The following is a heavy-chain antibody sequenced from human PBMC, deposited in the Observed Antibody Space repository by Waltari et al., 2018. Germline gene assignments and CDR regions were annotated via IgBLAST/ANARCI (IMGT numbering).Heavy chain of an antibody. J-gene: IGHJ4*02. CDR1: GFTVSSNY. CDR2: IYIGGRK. V-gene: IGHV3-53*01. Sequence: EVQLVESGGGLIQPGGSLRLSCAASGFTVSSNYMSWVRQAPGKGLGGVSGIYIGGRKYYADSVKGRFTISRDNSKNTLYLQMNSLRAEDTAVYYCARVEWSGSVGYWGQGTLVTVSS. D-gene: IGHD3-3*01. CDR3: ARVEWSGSVGY.